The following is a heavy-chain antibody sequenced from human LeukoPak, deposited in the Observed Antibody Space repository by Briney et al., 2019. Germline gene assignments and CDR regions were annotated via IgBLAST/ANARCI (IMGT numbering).Heavy chain of an antibody. CDR2: IYYSGST. J-gene: IGHJ6*03. CDR3: AREYCSSTSCFHYNYYYYMDV. Sequence: SETLSLTCTVSGGSISSSSNYWGWIRQPPGKGLEWIGSIYYSGSTYYNPSLKSRVTISVDTSKNQFSLKLSSVTAADTAVYYCAREYCSSTSCFHYNYYYYMDVWGKGTTVTVSS. CDR1: GGSISSSSNY. V-gene: IGHV4-39*07. D-gene: IGHD2-2*01.